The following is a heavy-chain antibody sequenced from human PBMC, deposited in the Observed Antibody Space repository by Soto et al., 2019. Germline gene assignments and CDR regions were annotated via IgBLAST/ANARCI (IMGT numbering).Heavy chain of an antibody. J-gene: IGHJ6*02. Sequence: GGSLRLSCAASGFTFSSYAMSWVRQAPGKGLEWVSAISGSGGSTYYADSVKGRFTISRDNSKNTLYLQMNSLRAEDTAVYYCAKPDCITMVRGVSCPYYYCMDVWGQGTTVTVSS. CDR1: GFTFSSYA. CDR3: AKPDCITMVRGVSCPYYYCMDV. D-gene: IGHD3-10*01. CDR2: ISGSGGST. V-gene: IGHV3-23*01.